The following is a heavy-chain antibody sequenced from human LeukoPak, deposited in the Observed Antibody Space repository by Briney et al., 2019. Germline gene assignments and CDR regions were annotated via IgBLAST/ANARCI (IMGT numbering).Heavy chain of an antibody. CDR3: ARARTRYWYFDL. Sequence: PSETLSLTRTVSGGSISSHYWSWIRQPPGKGLEWIGYIYYSGSTNYNPSLKSRVTISVDTSKNQFSLKLSSVTAADTAVYYCARARTRYWYFDLWGRGTLVTVSS. D-gene: IGHD1-7*01. CDR1: GGSISSHY. J-gene: IGHJ2*01. CDR2: IYYSGST. V-gene: IGHV4-59*11.